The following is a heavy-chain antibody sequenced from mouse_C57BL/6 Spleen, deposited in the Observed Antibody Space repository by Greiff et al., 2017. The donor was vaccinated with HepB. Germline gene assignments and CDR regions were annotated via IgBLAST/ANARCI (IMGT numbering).Heavy chain of an antibody. CDR3: ARGHYGSSLDY. V-gene: IGHV3-6*01. CDR2: ISYDGSN. Sequence: EVHLVESGPGLVKPSQSLSLTCSVTGYSITSGYYWNWIRQFPGNKLEWMGYISYDGSNNYNPSLKNRISITRDTSKNQFFLKLNSVTTEDTATYYCARGHYGSSLDYWGQGTTLTVSS. CDR1: GYSITSGYY. D-gene: IGHD1-1*01. J-gene: IGHJ2*01.